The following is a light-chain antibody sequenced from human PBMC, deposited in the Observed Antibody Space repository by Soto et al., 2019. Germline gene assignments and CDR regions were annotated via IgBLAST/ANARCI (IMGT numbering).Light chain of an antibody. CDR1: QSLTIW. CDR3: QHGADYSWT. CDR2: TTS. Sequence: DIPMTKSPSTLYASEGDRVTITGRASQSLTIWLAWYQQKPGKVPNLLIYTTSSLESGDPSRCSGSESGTDFTRSVSSLQTDDFSSYYCQHGADYSWTCGQATNLEVK. J-gene: IGKJ1*01. V-gene: IGKV1-5*03.